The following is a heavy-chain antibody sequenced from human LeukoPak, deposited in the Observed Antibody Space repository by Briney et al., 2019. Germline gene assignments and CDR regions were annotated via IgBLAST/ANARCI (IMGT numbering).Heavy chain of an antibody. J-gene: IGHJ4*02. CDR2: INPSGGST. D-gene: IGHD5-12*01. CDR3: ARDILPSYSGYDRTLPDY. V-gene: IGHV1-46*01. CDR1: GYTFTSYY. Sequence: ASVKVSCKASGYTFTSYYMHWVRQAPGQGLEWMGIINPSGGSTSYAQKFQGRVTMTRDTSTSTVYMELSSLRSEDTAVYYCARDILPSYSGYDRTLPDYWGQGTLVPVSS.